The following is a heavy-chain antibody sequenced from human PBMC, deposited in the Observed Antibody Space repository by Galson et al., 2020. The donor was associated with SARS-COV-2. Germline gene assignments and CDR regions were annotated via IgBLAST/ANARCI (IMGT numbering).Heavy chain of an antibody. D-gene: IGHD3-3*01. CDR3: ARWFGVVIIPHYYYYMDV. CDR2: ISASNGNT. Sequence: ASVKVSCKASGYTFTSYGISWVRQAPGQGLEWMGWISASNGNTNYAQKLQGRVTMTTDTSTSTAYMELRSLRSDDTAVYYCARWFGVVIIPHYYYYMDVWGKGTTVTVSS. V-gene: IGHV1-18*01. J-gene: IGHJ6*03. CDR1: GYTFTSYG.